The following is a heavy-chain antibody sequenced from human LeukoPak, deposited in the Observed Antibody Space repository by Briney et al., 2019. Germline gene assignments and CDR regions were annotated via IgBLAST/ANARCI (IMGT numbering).Heavy chain of an antibody. D-gene: IGHD2-2*01. CDR1: GYTFTGYY. V-gene: IGHV1-2*02. Sequence: ASVKVSCKASGYTFTGYYMHWVRQAPGQGLEWMGWINPNSGGTNYAQKFQGRVTMTRDTSISTAYMELSRLRSYDTAVYYCAPRDIVVVTAGRKWYAPGGQGTLVTVSS. CDR3: APRDIVVVTAGRKWYAP. J-gene: IGHJ5*02. CDR2: INPNSGGT.